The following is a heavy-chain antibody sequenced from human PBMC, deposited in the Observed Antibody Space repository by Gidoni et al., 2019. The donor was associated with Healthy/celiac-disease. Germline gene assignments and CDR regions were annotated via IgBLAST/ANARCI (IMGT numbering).Heavy chain of an antibody. V-gene: IGHV3-30*18. J-gene: IGHJ4*02. CDR1: GFTFSSYG. CDR3: AKPHTAMVRGRLCYFDY. CDR2: ISYDGSNK. Sequence: QVQLVESGGGVVQPGRSLRLSCAASGFTFSSYGMHWVRRAPGKGLEWVVVISYDGSNKYYAASVKGRFTISRDNSKNTLYLQMNSLSAEDTAVYYCAKPHTAMVRGRLCYFDYWGQGTLVTVSS. D-gene: IGHD5-18*01.